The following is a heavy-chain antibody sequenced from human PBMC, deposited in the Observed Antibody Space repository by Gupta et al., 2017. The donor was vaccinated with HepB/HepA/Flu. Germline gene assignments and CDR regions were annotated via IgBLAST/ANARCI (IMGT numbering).Heavy chain of an antibody. Sequence: QVQLVESGGGVVQPGRSLRLSCTASGFILYNHGMHWVRQAPGKGLEWVALIWYDGSHKYYADSVKGRFTISRDDSKNTVYLEVNSLRAEDTAMYYCARDRAFYMDVWGKGTTVTVSS. CDR3: ARDRAFYMDV. V-gene: IGHV3-33*01. J-gene: IGHJ6*03. CDR2: IWYDGSHK. CDR1: GFILYNHG.